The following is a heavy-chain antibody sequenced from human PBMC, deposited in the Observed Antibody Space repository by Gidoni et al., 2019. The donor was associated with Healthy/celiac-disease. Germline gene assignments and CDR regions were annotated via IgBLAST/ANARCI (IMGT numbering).Heavy chain of an antibody. V-gene: IGHV3-74*01. CDR3: ARYGPIAVAGTPPYSFDY. J-gene: IGHJ4*02. Sequence: EVQLVESGGGLVQPGGSLRLSCAASGFTFSSSGMHWVRQAPGKGLVWVSRINSDGSSTSYADSVKGRFTISRDNAKNTLYLQMNSLRAEDTAVYYCARYGPIAVAGTPPYSFDYWGQGTLVTVSS. CDR2: INSDGSST. CDR1: GFTFSSSG. D-gene: IGHD6-19*01.